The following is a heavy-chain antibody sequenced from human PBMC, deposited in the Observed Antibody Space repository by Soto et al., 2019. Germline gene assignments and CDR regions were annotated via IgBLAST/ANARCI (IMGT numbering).Heavy chain of an antibody. D-gene: IGHD3-22*01. Sequence: GGSLRLSCAASGFTFSNYWMSWVRQAPGKGLEWVANIKQDGSEKYYVDSVKGRFTVSGDNAKNSLYLQVNSLRAEDTAMYYCARDKAYYDSSGYHSLFDYWGQGTLVTVSS. CDR3: ARDKAYYDSSGYHSLFDY. V-gene: IGHV3-7*01. CDR2: IKQDGSEK. CDR1: GFTFSNYW. J-gene: IGHJ4*02.